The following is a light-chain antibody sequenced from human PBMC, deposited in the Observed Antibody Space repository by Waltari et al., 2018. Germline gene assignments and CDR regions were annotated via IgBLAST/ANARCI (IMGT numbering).Light chain of an antibody. Sequence: SSRASQSVNSRLSWYQQKTGEAPRLLIYGASTRATSVPRRCSGSGAGREVALSISSLQSEDVAVYYCQQYHKWPPFTFGQGTKL. CDR1: QSVNSR. J-gene: IGKJ2*01. V-gene: IGKV3-15*01. CDR2: GAS. CDR3: QQYHKWPPFT.